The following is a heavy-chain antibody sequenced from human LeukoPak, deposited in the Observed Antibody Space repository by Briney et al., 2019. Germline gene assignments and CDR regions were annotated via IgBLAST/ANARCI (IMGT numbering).Heavy chain of an antibody. CDR2: IYFTGST. D-gene: IGHD2-8*02. J-gene: IGHJ3*02. CDR3: ARGSDTWYAFDI. CDR1: GGSISSYY. V-gene: IGHV4-59*12. Sequence: SETLSLTCTVSGGSISSYYWSWIRQPPGKGLDWIGSIYFTGSTNYNPSLKSRVTMSVDTSKNQFSLKLNSVTAADTAVYYCARGSDTWYAFDIWGQGTMVTVSS.